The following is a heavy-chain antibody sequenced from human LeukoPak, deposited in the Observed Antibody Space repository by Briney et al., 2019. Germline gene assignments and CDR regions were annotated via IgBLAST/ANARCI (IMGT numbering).Heavy chain of an antibody. Sequence: GGSLRLSCAASGFTFSNYEMNWVRQAPGKGLEWVSYISSSDSNIYYADSVKGRFTISRDNAKNSLYLQMNSLRAEDTAVYYCAKDPLLNGYTSGWWGDYYPYMDVWGAGTTVTISS. J-gene: IGHJ6*03. CDR1: GFTFSNYE. CDR3: AKDPLLNGYTSGWWGDYYPYMDV. V-gene: IGHV3-48*03. D-gene: IGHD6-19*01. CDR2: ISSSDSNI.